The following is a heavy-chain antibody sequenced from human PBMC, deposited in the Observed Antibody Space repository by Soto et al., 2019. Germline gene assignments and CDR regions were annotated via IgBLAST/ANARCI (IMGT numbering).Heavy chain of an antibody. V-gene: IGHV4-34*01. J-gene: IGHJ4*02. CDR1: GGSISNFY. CDR2: INHSGST. D-gene: IGHD6-13*01. CDR3: AGETRDSRKYYFDY. Sequence: SETLSLTCTVSGGSISNFYWSWIRQPPGKGLEWIGEINHSGSTNYNPSLKSRVTISVDTSKNQFSLKLSSVTAADTAVYYCAGETRDSRKYYFDYWGQGTLVTVSS.